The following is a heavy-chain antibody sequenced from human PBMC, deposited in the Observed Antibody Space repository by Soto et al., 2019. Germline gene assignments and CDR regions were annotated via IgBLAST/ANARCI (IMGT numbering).Heavy chain of an antibody. Sequence: SETLSLTCAVYGGSFSGYYWSWIRQPPGKGLEWIGEINHSGSTNYNPSLKSRVTISVDTSKNQFSLKLSSVTAADTAVYYCARVPRMGTNRDYWGQGTLVTVSS. CDR1: GGSFSGYY. V-gene: IGHV4-34*01. D-gene: IGHD3-16*01. J-gene: IGHJ4*02. CDR2: INHSGST. CDR3: ARVPRMGTNRDY.